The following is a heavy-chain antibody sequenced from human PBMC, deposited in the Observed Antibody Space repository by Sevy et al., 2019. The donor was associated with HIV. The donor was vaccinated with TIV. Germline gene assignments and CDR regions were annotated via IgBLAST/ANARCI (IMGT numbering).Heavy chain of an antibody. CDR2: FDPEDGET. CDR3: AATKDYYESSGDPFDY. J-gene: IGHJ4*02. CDR1: GYTLIQIS. Sequence: ASVKVSCKVSGYTLIQISIHWVRQAPGRGLEWMGSFDPEDGETIYALKCQGRLTMTEDTSTDTAYMEMSSLKSEDTAVYYCAATKDYYESSGDPFDYWGQGTLLTVSS. V-gene: IGHV1-24*01. D-gene: IGHD3-22*01.